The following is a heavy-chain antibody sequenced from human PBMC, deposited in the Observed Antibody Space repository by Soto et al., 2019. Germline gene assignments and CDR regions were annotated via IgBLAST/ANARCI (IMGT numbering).Heavy chain of an antibody. Sequence: GGSLRLSCAASGFTFSSYGMHWVRQAPGKGLEWVAVISYDGSNKYYADSVKGRFTISRDNSKNTLYLQMNSLRAEDTAVYYCAKEDPYYYDSSGYYYPLDYWGQGTLVTVSS. D-gene: IGHD3-22*01. CDR3: AKEDPYYYDSSGYYYPLDY. CDR2: ISYDGSNK. CDR1: GFTFSSYG. J-gene: IGHJ4*02. V-gene: IGHV3-30*18.